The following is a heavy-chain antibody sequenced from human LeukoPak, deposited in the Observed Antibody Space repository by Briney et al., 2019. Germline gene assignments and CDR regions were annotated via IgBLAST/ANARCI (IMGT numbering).Heavy chain of an antibody. CDR2: IIPIFGTA. CDR3: ARVAIRYSGSYSALDY. D-gene: IGHD1-26*01. V-gene: IGHV1-69*05. CDR1: AGTFSSYA. Sequence: GASVKVSCKASAGTFSSYAISWVRQAPGQGLEWMGGIIPIFGTANYAQKFQGRVTITTDESTSTAYMELSSLRSEDTAVYYCARVAIRYSGSYSALDYWGQGTLVTVSS. J-gene: IGHJ4*02.